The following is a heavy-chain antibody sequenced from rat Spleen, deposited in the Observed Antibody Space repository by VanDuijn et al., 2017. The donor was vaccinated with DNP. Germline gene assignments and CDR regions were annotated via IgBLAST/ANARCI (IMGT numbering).Heavy chain of an antibody. CDR3: STLNFYASLSEYFDY. Sequence: EVQLVESGGGLVQPGRSLKLSCAASGFTFSDYYMAWVRQAPTKGLEWVASISYDGGSTYYRDSVKGRFTISRDIAKSTLYLQMDSLRSEDTATYYCSTLNFYASLSEYFDYWGQGVMVTVSS. CDR1: GFTFSDYY. V-gene: IGHV5-20*01. J-gene: IGHJ2*01. D-gene: IGHD1-12*01. CDR2: ISYDGGST.